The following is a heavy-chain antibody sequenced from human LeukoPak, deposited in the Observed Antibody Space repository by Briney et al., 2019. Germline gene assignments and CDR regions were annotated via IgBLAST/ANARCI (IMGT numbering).Heavy chain of an antibody. J-gene: IGHJ4*02. CDR2: IRYDGSDK. CDR1: RFTFSRYG. D-gene: IGHD6-19*01. Sequence: GGSLRLSCAASRFTFSRYGMHWVRQAPGKGLEWVAFIRYDGSDKFYADSVKGRFTISRDNSKIALYLQMNSLRAEDTAVYYCAKSIAVAGFGGGRIFDYWGQGTLVTVSS. V-gene: IGHV3-30*02. CDR3: AKSIAVAGFGGGRIFDY.